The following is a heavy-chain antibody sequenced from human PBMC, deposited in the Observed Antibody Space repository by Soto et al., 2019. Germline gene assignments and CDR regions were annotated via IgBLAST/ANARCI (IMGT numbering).Heavy chain of an antibody. CDR2: INHSGST. Sequence: SETLSLTCAVYGVSFSGYYWSWIRQPPGKGLEWIGEINHSGSTNYNPSLKSRVTISVDTSKNQFSLKLSSVAAADTAVYYCARANSSSAFDYWGQGTLVTVSS. CDR1: GVSFSGYY. D-gene: IGHD6-6*01. J-gene: IGHJ4*02. CDR3: ARANSSSAFDY. V-gene: IGHV4-34*01.